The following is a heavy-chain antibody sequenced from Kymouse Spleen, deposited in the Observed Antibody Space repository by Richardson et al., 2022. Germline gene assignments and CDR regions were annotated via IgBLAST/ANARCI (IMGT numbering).Heavy chain of an antibody. Sequence: QVQLQQWGAGLLKPSETLSLTCAVYGGSFSGYYWSWIRQPPGKGLEWIGEINHSGSTNYNPSLKSRVTISVDTSKNQFSLKLSSVTAADTAVYYCAASSGWLRNYYYYGMDVWGQGTTVTVSS. D-gene: IGHD6-19*01. V-gene: IGHV4-34*01. CDR2: INHSGST. CDR1: GGSFSGYY. J-gene: IGHJ6*02. CDR3: AASSGWLRNYYYYGMDV.